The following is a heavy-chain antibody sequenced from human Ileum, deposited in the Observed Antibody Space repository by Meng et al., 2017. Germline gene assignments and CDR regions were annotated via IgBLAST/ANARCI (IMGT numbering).Heavy chain of an antibody. CDR3: AFDF. CDR2: ISGNGDNT. CDR1: GFPFSFYA. Sequence: EGHLVEAGGGLVQPWGSLRLSCAASGFPFSFYAMSWVRQAPGKGLEWVSLISGNGDNTDYADSVKGRFTISRDNSKDMLYLQMNSLRVEDTAIYYCAFDFWGQGTLVTVSS. V-gene: IGHV3-23*04. J-gene: IGHJ5*01.